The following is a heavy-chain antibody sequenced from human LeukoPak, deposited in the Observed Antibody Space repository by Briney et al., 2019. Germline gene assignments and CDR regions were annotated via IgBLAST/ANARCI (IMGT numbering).Heavy chain of an antibody. CDR3: ARGGSGWSRDY. Sequence: ASVKVPCKASGYSFASYAIGWVRQAPGQGLEWMGWISVYNGNTNYAQKLQGRVTLTTDTSTNTAYMELTSLRSDDPAVYYRARGGSGWSRDYWGQGTLVNVSS. CDR2: ISVYNGNT. D-gene: IGHD6-19*01. J-gene: IGHJ4*02. V-gene: IGHV1-18*01. CDR1: GYSFASYA.